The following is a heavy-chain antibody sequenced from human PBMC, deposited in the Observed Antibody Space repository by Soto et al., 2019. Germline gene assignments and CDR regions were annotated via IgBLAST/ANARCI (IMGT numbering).Heavy chain of an antibody. J-gene: IGHJ4*02. CDR3: ARGKGSYYADY. Sequence: TSETLSLTCAVYGGSFSGYYWSWIRQPPGKGLEWIGEINHSGSTNYNPSLKSRVTISVDTSKNQFSLKLSSVTAADTAVYYCARGKGSYYADYWGQGTLVT. D-gene: IGHD1-26*01. CDR1: GGSFSGYY. CDR2: INHSGST. V-gene: IGHV4-34*01.